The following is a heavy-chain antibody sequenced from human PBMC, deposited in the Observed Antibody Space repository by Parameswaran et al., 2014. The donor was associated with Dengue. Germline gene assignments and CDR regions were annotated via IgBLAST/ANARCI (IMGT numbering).Heavy chain of an antibody. Sequence: WVRQAPGQGLEWMGWMNPNSGNTGYAQKFQGRVTMTRNTSISTAYMELSSLRSEDTAVYYCARGLFVYGDLTVWGQGTLVTVSS. CDR3: ARGLFVYGDLTV. V-gene: IGHV1-8*01. J-gene: IGHJ4*02. D-gene: IGHD4-17*01. CDR2: MNPNSGNT.